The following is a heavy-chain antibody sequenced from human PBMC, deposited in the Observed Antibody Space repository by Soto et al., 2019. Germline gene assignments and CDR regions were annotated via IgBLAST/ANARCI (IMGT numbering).Heavy chain of an antibody. CDR2: ISSSSSTI. D-gene: IGHD3-10*01. V-gene: IGHV3-48*01. Sequence: EVQLVESGGGLVQRGGSLRLSCAASGLTFSSYSMNWVRQAPGKGLEWVSYISSSSSTIYYADSVKGRFTISRDNAKNSLYLQMNSLRAEDTAVYYCARAGGWELPPGWGQGTLVTVSS. CDR3: ARAGGWELPPG. CDR1: GLTFSSYS. J-gene: IGHJ4*02.